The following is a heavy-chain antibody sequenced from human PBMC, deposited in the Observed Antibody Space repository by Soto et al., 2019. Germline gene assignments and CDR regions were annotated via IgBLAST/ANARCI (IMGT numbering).Heavy chain of an antibody. Sequence: QVPLVESGGGVVQPGRSLRLSCAASGFTFSSYGMHWVRQAPGKGLEWVAVIWYDGSNKYYADSVKGRFTISRDNSKNTLYLQMNSLRAEDTAVYYCAREYYYGSGSYYWADYGMDVWGQGTTVTVSS. CDR3: AREYYYGSGSYYWADYGMDV. CDR2: IWYDGSNK. V-gene: IGHV3-33*01. J-gene: IGHJ6*02. CDR1: GFTFSSYG. D-gene: IGHD3-10*01.